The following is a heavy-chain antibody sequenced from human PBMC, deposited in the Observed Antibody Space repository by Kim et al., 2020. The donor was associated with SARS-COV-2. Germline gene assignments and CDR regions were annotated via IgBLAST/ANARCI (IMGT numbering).Heavy chain of an antibody. CDR2: ISGSGGST. CDR3: AKDAGTLLWFGEAYYFDY. V-gene: IGHV3-23*01. CDR1: GFTFSSYA. D-gene: IGHD3-10*01. J-gene: IGHJ4*02. Sequence: GGSLRLSCAASGFTFSSYAMSWVRQAPGKGLEWVSAISGSGGSTYYADSVKGRFTISRDNSKNTLYLQMNSLRAEDTAVYYCAKDAGTLLWFGEAYYFDYWGQGTLVTVSP.